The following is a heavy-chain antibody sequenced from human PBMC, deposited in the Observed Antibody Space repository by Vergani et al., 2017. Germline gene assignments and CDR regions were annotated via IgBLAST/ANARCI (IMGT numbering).Heavy chain of an antibody. J-gene: IGHJ6*03. CDR3: ATEHHSGWIQLWFARDYYYMDV. Sequence: EVQLVESGGGLVQPGGWVKLYSAAGGVTLSGEERKGGRKEKGKGREGGGGRKSKTDGGTTDSAAPLKGRFTISRDDSKNTLYRQMNSLNTEDTALYYCATEHHSGWIQLWFARDYYYMDVWGKGTTVTVSS. CDR1: GVTLSGEE. D-gene: IGHD5-18*01. CDR2: RKSKTDGGTT. V-gene: IGHV3-15*07.